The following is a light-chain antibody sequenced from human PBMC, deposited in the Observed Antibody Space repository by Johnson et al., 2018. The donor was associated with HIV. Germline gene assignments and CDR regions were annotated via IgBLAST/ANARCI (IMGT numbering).Light chain of an antibody. CDR3: GTGASNLSVDFV. CDR1: SSNIGKNH. V-gene: IGLV1-51*02. Sequence: QFVLTQPPSVSAAPGQKVTISCSGSSSNIGKNHVSWYQQFPGTAPKLLVYEDDKRPSDIPDRFSGSKSGTSATLGITGLQPGDEADYYCGTGASNLSVDFVFGTGTKVTVL. CDR2: EDD. J-gene: IGLJ1*01.